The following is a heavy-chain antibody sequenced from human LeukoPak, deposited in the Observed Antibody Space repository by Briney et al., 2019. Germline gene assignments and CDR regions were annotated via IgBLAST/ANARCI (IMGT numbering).Heavy chain of an antibody. J-gene: IGHJ4*02. V-gene: IGHV3-48*03. CDR2: ISSSGSTI. CDR3: ARERGYSYGYSDY. CDR1: GFTFSSYE. Sequence: PGGSLRLSCAASGFTFSSYEMNWVRQAPGKGLEGVSYISSSGSTIYYADSVKGRFTISRDNAKNSLYLQMNSLRAEDTAVYYCARERGYSYGYSDYWGQGTLVTVSS. D-gene: IGHD5-18*01.